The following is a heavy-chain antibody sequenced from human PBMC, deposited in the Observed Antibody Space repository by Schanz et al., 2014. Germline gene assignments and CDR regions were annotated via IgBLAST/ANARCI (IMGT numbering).Heavy chain of an antibody. CDR3: ARGRGSDWNYGTLDY. Sequence: QVQLQESGPGLVRPSETLSLTCTVSGGSISNYYWSWIRQPPGKGLEWIGYVYYSGSTNYYPSLKSRVTITVDTSKNQFTLKLNSVAPADTAGYYCARGRGSDWNYGTLDYWGQGTLVTVSS. CDR1: GGSISNYY. D-gene: IGHD1-7*01. V-gene: IGHV4-59*01. CDR2: VYYSGST. J-gene: IGHJ4*02.